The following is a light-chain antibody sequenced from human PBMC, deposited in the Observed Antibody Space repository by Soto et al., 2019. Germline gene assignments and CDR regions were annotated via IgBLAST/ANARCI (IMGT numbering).Light chain of an antibody. CDR1: QSISRN. CDR2: AAS. J-gene: IGKJ1*01. CDR3: QQYNNWPLT. Sequence: EIVMTQSPASLCVSPGERVTLSCRASQSISRNLAWYQQKPGQAPRLLIYAASTRATGLPARFSGSGSGTEFTLTISSLQSEDFAVYSCQQYNNWPLTFGQGTTGDIK. V-gene: IGKV3-15*01.